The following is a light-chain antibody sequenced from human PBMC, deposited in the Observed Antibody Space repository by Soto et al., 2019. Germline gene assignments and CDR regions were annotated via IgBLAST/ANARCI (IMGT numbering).Light chain of an antibody. V-gene: IGLV2-14*01. J-gene: IGLJ3*02. Sequence: QSALTQPASVSGSPGQSITISCTGTSSDVGGYNYVSWYQQHPGKAPKLIVYDVSNRPSGVSNRFSGSKSGNTASLTISVLQDEDDADYYRSSYTSTNTGVFGGGTKLTVL. CDR1: SSDVGGYNY. CDR3: SSYTSTNTGV. CDR2: DVS.